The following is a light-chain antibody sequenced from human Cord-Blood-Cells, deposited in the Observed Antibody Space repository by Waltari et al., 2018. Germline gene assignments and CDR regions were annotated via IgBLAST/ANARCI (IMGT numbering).Light chain of an antibody. CDR3: SSYAGSNNLV. V-gene: IGLV2-8*01. CDR2: EVS. Sequence: QSALTQPPSASGSPGQSVTTSCTGTSSDVGGYNYVSWYQQHPGKAPKLMIYEVSKRPSGFPDRFSGSKSGNTASLTVSGLQAEDEADYYCSSYAGSNNLVFGTGTKVTVL. CDR1: SSDVGGYNY. J-gene: IGLJ1*01.